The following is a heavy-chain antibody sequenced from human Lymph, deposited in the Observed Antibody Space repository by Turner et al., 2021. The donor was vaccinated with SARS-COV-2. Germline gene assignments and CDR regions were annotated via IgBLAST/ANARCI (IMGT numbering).Heavy chain of an antibody. J-gene: IGHJ6*02. Sequence: QVQLQELGPGLVRPSEPLSLTCTVSGGAISSYYWSWLRQPPGKGLEWIGYIHYSGSTNYNLSLESRVTISVDTSKNQFSLKLSSVTAADTAVYYCARHGFSGWYGGGMDVWGQGTTVTVSS. CDR3: ARHGFSGWYGGGMDV. D-gene: IGHD6-19*01. CDR2: IHYSGST. CDR1: GGAISSYY. V-gene: IGHV4-59*08.